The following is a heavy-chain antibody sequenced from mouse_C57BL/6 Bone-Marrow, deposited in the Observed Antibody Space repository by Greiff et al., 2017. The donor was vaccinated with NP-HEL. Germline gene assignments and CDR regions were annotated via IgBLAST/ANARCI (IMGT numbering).Heavy chain of an antibody. D-gene: IGHD1-1*01. CDR2: IDPENGDT. CDR1: GFNIKDDY. V-gene: IGHV14-4*01. J-gene: IGHJ4*01. CDR3: TTCLDDYGSVYAMDY. Sequence: EVQLQQSGAELVRPGASVKLSCTASGFNIKDDYMHWVKQRPEQGLEWIGWIDPENGDTEYASKFQGKATITADTSSNTAYLQLSSLTSEDTAGYYCTTCLDDYGSVYAMDYWGQGTSVTVSS.